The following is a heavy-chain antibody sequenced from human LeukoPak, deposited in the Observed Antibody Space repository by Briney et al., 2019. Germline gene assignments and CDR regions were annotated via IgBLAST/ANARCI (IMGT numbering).Heavy chain of an antibody. V-gene: IGHV1-46*01. J-gene: IGHJ4*02. CDR1: GYTFTSYY. D-gene: IGHD6-13*01. CDR2: INPSGGST. Sequence: ASVKVSCKASGYTFTSYYIHWVRQAPGQGLEWMEIINPSGGSTTYAQKFQGRVAMTRDTSTSRVYMEVSSLRSEDTAVYYCARTYSSSDEFDYWGQGTLVTVSS. CDR3: ARTYSSSDEFDY.